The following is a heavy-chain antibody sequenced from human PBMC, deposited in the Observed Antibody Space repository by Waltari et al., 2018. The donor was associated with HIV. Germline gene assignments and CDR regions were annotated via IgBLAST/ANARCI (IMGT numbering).Heavy chain of an antibody. CDR2: INHSGST. V-gene: IGHV4-34*01. Sequence: QVQLQQWGAGLLKPSETLSLTCAVYGGSFSDYYWSWIRQPPGKGLEWIGEINHSGSTNYNPSLKSRVTISVDTSKNQFSLKLSSVTAADTAVYYCASLVNSLDSWGQGTLVTVSS. CDR1: GGSFSDYY. D-gene: IGHD3-16*01. J-gene: IGHJ4*02. CDR3: ASLVNSLDS.